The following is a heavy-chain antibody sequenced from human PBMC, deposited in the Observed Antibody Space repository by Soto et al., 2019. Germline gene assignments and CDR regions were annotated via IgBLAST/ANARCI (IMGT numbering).Heavy chain of an antibody. CDR3: ATCIAARACAFDM. CDR2: IKSIADAGTT. D-gene: IGHD6-6*01. CDR1: GFTFSNAW. Sequence: EVQLVESGGGLEKPGGSLRLSCAASGFTFSNAWMSWVRQAPGKGLEWVGRIKSIADAGTTDYAAPVQGRFSISRDAAKNTLYLQMNSLKTEDTALYYCATCIAARACAFDMWGQGTMVTVSS. J-gene: IGHJ3*02. V-gene: IGHV3-15*01.